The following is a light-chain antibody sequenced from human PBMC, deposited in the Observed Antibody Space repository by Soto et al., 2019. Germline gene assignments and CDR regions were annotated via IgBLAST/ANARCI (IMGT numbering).Light chain of an antibody. V-gene: IGKV3-20*01. CDR3: QHYGSSPLT. Sequence: EIVLTQSPGTLSLSPGERATLSCRASQSVSSSYLAWYQQKPGQAPRLLIYGASSSDTGIPDRFSGSGSGTAFTLTISRLEPEDFAVYYCQHYGSSPLTFGGGTKVEIK. CDR1: QSVSSSY. CDR2: GAS. J-gene: IGKJ4*01.